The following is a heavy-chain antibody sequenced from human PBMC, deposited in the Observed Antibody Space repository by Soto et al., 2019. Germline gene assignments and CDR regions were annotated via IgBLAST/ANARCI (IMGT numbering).Heavy chain of an antibody. V-gene: IGHV3-33*01. CDR2: IWYDGSNK. CDR1: GFTFSSYD. D-gene: IGHD6-13*01. J-gene: IGHJ4*01. CDR3: ARASRVFDY. Sequence: QVQLVESGGGVVQPGRSLRLSCAASGFTFSSYDMHWVRQAPGKGLEWVAVIWYDGSNKYYEDSVKGRFTIARDNSKNTPYLQMNSLRAEDTAVLYCARASRVFDYLGQGTLVPLSS.